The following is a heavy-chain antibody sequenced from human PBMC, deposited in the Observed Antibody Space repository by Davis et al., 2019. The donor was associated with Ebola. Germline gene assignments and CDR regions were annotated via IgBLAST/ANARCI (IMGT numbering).Heavy chain of an antibody. V-gene: IGHV3-23*01. D-gene: IGHD3-22*01. CDR3: AKMGYYFDSSGYLDY. CDR2: VSASGITT. J-gene: IGHJ4*02. CDR1: GFTFDDYA. Sequence: GESLKISCAASGFTFDDYAMSWVRQAPGKGLEWVSGVSASGITTYYADSVKGRFTISRDNSKNTLFLQMDSLRAEDTALYYCAKMGYYFDSSGYLDYWGQGTLVTVSS.